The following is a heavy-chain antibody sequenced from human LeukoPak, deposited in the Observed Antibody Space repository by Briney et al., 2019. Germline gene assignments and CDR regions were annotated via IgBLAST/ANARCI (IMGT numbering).Heavy chain of an antibody. CDR2: INHSGST. J-gene: IGHJ5*02. V-gene: IGHV4-34*01. D-gene: IGHD3-22*01. CDR3: ARWVGYYYDSSGPS. Sequence: SETLSLTCAVYGGSFSGYYWSWIRQPPGKGLEWIGEINHSGSTNYTPSLKSRVTISVDTSKNQFSLKLSSVTAADTAVYYCARWVGYYYDSSGPSWGQGTLVTVSS. CDR1: GGSFSGYY.